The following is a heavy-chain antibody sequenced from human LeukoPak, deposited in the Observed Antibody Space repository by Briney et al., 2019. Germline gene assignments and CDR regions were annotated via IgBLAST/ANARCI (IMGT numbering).Heavy chain of an antibody. D-gene: IGHD5-18*01. Sequence: GASVKVSCKASGYTFTGYYMHWVRQAPGQGLEWMGWIYPNSGGTNYAQKFQGWVTMTRDTSISTAYMELSRLRSDDTAVYYCARGYTAMDHDAFDIWGQGTMVTVSS. CDR1: GYTFTGYY. CDR2: IYPNSGGT. V-gene: IGHV1-2*04. CDR3: ARGYTAMDHDAFDI. J-gene: IGHJ3*02.